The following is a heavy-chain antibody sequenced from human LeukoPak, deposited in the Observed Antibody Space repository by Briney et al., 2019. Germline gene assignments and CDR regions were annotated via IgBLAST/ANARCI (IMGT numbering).Heavy chain of an antibody. CDR1: GFTFSSLA. V-gene: IGHV3-30*02. CDR2: VGNTGQAK. J-gene: IGHJ2*01. D-gene: IGHD1-26*01. CDR3: AKEGGWENWYFDL. Sequence: PGGSLRLSCAASGFTFSSLAIHWVRQAPGKGLEWVAVVGNTGQAKFYSDSVRGRFIISKDSSLNTVYLEMNSLRDDDTGVYYCAKEGGWENWYFDLWGRGALVTVSS.